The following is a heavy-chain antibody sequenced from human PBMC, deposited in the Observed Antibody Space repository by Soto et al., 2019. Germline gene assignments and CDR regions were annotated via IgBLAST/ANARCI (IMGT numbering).Heavy chain of an antibody. CDR2: IYYSGST. Sequence: SETLSLTCTVSGGSISSYYWSWIRQPPGKGLEWIGYIYYSGSTNYNPPLKSRVTISVDTSKNQFSLKLSSVTAADTAVYYCARSSSGLGYWGQGTLVTVSS. J-gene: IGHJ4*02. CDR3: ARSSSGLGY. CDR1: GGSISSYY. D-gene: IGHD6-6*01. V-gene: IGHV4-59*01.